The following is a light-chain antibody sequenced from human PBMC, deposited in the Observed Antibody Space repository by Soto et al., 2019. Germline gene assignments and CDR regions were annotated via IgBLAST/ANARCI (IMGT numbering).Light chain of an antibody. CDR3: QQYNNWPFT. V-gene: IGKV3D-15*01. J-gene: IGKJ3*01. CDR1: QSVSSN. CDR2: VAS. Sequence: EIVMTQSPATLSVSPGERATLSCRASQSVSSNLAWYQQKPGQAPRLLIYVASTRATGIPARFSGSGSGTEFTLTFICLKSEAFAVYYCQQYNNWPFTFGPGTKVAIK.